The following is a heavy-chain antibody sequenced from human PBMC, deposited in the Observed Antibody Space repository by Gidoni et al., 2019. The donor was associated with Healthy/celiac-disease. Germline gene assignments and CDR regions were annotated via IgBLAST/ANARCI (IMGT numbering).Heavy chain of an antibody. CDR2: IKSKTDGGTT. V-gene: IGHV3-15*01. J-gene: IGHJ4*02. CDR3: TTEYYYDSSGYWDYGY. Sequence: AASGFTFSNAWMSWVRQAPGKGLEWVGRIKSKTDGGTTDYAAPVKGRFTISRDDSKNTLYLQMNSLKTEDTAVYYCTTEYYYDSSGYWDYGYWGQGTLVTVSS. CDR1: GFTFSNAW. D-gene: IGHD3-22*01.